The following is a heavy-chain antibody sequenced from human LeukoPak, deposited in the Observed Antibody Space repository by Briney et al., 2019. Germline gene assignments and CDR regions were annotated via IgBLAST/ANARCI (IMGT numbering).Heavy chain of an antibody. D-gene: IGHD6-13*01. CDR2: INPNSGGT. CDR3: VRDLNIAAAGGGDY. Sequence: ASVKVSCKASGYTFTSYYMHWVGQAPGQGLEWMGWINPNSGGTNYAQKFQGRVTMTRDTSISTAYMELSRLRSDDTAVYYCVRDLNIAAAGGGDYWGQGTLVTVSS. CDR1: GYTFTSYY. J-gene: IGHJ4*02. V-gene: IGHV1-2*02.